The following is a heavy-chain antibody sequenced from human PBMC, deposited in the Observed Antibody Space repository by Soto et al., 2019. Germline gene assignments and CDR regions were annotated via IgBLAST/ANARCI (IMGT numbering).Heavy chain of an antibody. D-gene: IGHD3-16*01. CDR1: AGSISSGDYY. V-gene: IGHV4-30-4*01. Sequence: SETLSLTWTVSAGSISSGDYYWSWIRQPPGKGLEWIGYTYYSGSTFYSLSLKTRVTISLGTSKIQYSLKLRSVTAAGTVVYYCVREGGDNWLDPWGQGTLVTVSS. CDR3: VREGGDNWLDP. J-gene: IGHJ5*02. CDR2: TYYSGST.